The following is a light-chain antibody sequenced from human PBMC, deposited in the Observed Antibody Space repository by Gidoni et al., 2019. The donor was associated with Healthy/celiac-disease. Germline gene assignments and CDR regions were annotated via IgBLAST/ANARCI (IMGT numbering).Light chain of an antibody. V-gene: IGKV2-28*01. CDR1: QSLLHSNGYNY. J-gene: IGKJ3*01. Sequence: DIVMTQSPLSLPVTPGEPASISCRSSQSLLHSNGYNYLDWYLQKPGQSPQLLIYLGSNRASGVPGRFSGSGSGTDFTLKISRVEAEDVGVYYCMQALQTRAFXPXTKVDIK. CDR2: LGS. CDR3: MQALQTRA.